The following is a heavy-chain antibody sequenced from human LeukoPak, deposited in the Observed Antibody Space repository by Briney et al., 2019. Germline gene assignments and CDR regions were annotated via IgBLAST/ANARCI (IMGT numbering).Heavy chain of an antibody. CDR3: AYRDNFEY. J-gene: IGHJ4*02. CDR2: IKAGGSEK. D-gene: IGHD1-26*01. Sequence: VQPGGSLRLSCATSGFSLSGHWMNWVRQPPGKGLEWVANIKAGGSEKYYVDSVKGRFTISRDDAKRTVDLQMDNLRTEDTAVYYCAYRDNFEYWGQGTLVTVSS. V-gene: IGHV3-7*05. CDR1: GFSLSGHW.